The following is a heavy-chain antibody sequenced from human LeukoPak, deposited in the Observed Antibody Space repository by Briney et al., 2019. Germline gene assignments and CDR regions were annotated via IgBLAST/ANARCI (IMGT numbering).Heavy chain of an antibody. D-gene: IGHD4-11*01. CDR1: GGSISSYY. CDR3: ARAKGYSNYYWFDP. J-gene: IGHJ5*02. Sequence: SETLSLTCSVSGGSISSYYWSWIRQPAGKGLEWIGRIYTRGSTNYNPSLKSRVTISVDKSKNQFSLKLSSVTAADTAVYYCARAKGYSNYYWFDPWGQGTLVTVSS. V-gene: IGHV4-4*07. CDR2: IYTRGST.